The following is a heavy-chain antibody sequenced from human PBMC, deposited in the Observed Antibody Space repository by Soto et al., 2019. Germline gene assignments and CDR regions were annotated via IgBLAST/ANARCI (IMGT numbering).Heavy chain of an antibody. CDR1: GFTFDDYA. V-gene: IGHV3-9*01. J-gene: IGHJ4*02. Sequence: EVQLVESGGGLVQPGRSLSLSCAASGFTFDDYAMHWVRQAPGKGLEGVSGISWNSGSIGYADSVKGRFTISRDNAKNSLYMKMNSLRAEDTALYYCTKDSQASRWLFDYWGQGTLVTVSS. CDR2: ISWNSGSI. CDR3: TKDSQASRWLFDY. D-gene: IGHD6-13*01.